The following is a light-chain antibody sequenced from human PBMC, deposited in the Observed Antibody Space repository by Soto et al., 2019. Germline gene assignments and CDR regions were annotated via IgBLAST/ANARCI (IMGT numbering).Light chain of an antibody. V-gene: IGKV1-39*01. CDR2: AAS. CDR1: QSISSY. CDR3: QHSYSTPWT. J-gene: IGKJ1*01. Sequence: DLQMTQSPSALSASVGDRVTIICRASQSISSYLNWYQQNPGKAPKLLIYAASSLQSGVPSRFSGSGSGTDFTLTISSLQPEDFATYYCQHSYSTPWTFGQGTKVEIK.